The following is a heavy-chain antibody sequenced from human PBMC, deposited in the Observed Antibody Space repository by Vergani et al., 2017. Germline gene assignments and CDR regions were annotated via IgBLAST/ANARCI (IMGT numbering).Heavy chain of an antibody. J-gene: IGHJ2*01. D-gene: IGHD7-27*01. CDR1: GFTFSSYW. Sequence: EVQLVESGGGLVQPGGSLRLSCAASGFTFSSYWMSWVRQAPGKGLEWVSSISSSSSYIYYADSVKGRFTISRDNAKNSLYLQMNSLRAEDTAVYYCARSGDLYWYFDLWGRGTLVTVSS. CDR2: ISSSSSYI. CDR3: ARSGDLYWYFDL. V-gene: IGHV3-21*01.